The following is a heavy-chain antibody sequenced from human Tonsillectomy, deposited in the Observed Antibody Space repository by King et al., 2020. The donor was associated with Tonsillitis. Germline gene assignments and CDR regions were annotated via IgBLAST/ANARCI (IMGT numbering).Heavy chain of an antibody. CDR3: AREPRLLWFGEITPGAFDI. J-gene: IGHJ3*02. CDR1: GFIFSSYE. CDR2: ISSSGSTI. V-gene: IGHV3-48*03. D-gene: IGHD3-10*01. Sequence: QLVQSGGGLVQPGGSLRLSCAASGFIFSSYEMNWVRQAPGKGLEWVSYISSSGSTIHYADSVKGRFTISSDNAKNSLHLQMNSLRAEDTAVYYCAREPRLLWFGEITPGAFDIWGQGTMVTVSS.